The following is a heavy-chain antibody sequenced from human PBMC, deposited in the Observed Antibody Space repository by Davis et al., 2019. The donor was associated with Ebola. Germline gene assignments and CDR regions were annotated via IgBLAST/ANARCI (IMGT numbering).Heavy chain of an antibody. J-gene: IGHJ3*02. V-gene: IGHV1-69*13. CDR1: GGTFSSYA. CDR2: IIPIFGTA. Sequence: SVKVSCKASGGTFSSYAISWVRQAPGQGLEWMGGIIPIFGTASYAQKFQGRVTITAGESTSTAYMELSSLRSEDTAVYYCARREKNIVATMGAFDIWGQGTMVTVSS. D-gene: IGHD5-12*01. CDR3: ARREKNIVATMGAFDI.